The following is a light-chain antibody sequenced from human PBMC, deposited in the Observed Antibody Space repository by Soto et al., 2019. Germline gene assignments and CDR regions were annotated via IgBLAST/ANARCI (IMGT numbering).Light chain of an antibody. CDR2: KDN. J-gene: IGLJ1*01. Sequence: QAVVTQPPSASGTPGQRITISCSGSSSNIGSNYVYWYQKFPGTAPKLLMYKDNHRPSGVPDRFSGSKSGTSASLAISGLRSEDEADYYCAAWDNSLSGLYVFGTGTKVTVL. CDR1: SSNIGSNY. CDR3: AAWDNSLSGLYV. V-gene: IGLV1-47*01.